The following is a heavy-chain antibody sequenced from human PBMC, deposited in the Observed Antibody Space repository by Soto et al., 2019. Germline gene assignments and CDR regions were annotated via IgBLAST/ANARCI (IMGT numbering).Heavy chain of an antibody. CDR1: GYAFTTYD. CDR3: ASGYSGYDGCDY. D-gene: IGHD5-12*01. Sequence: QVQLVQSGAEVQKPGASVKVSCKASGYAFTTYDINWVRQATGQGLEWMGWMNPNSGDTGYAVKFQGRVTMTRNTAINSAYMELSSLTSEDTAVYYCASGYSGYDGCDYWGQGTLVTVSS. J-gene: IGHJ4*02. CDR2: MNPNSGDT. V-gene: IGHV1-8*01.